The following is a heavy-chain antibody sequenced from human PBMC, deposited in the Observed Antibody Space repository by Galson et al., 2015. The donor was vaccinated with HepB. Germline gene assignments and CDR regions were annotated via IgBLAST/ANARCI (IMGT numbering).Heavy chain of an antibody. CDR1: GFTFSSYA. D-gene: IGHD3-3*01. CDR2: ISASGSTT. J-gene: IGHJ4*02. CDR3: ATTDFWSGYFDY. Sequence: SLRLSCAASGFTFSSYAITWVRQAPGKGLEWVSVISASGSTTYYADPVKGRFTISRDNSKNTLYLQMNSLRAEDTAVYYCATTDFWSGYFDYWGQGTLVTVSS. V-gene: IGHV3-23*01.